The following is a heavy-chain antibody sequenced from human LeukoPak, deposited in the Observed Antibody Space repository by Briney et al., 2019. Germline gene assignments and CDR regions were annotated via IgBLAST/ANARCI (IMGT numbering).Heavy chain of an antibody. CDR3: AKGSSSYAYNYWFDP. D-gene: IGHD6-6*01. V-gene: IGHV3-23*01. CDR2: ISGSGGST. Sequence: PGGSLRLSCAASGFTFSSYAMSWVRQAPGKGLEWVSAISGSGGSTYYADSVKGRFTISRDNSKSTLYLQMNSLRAEDTAVYYCAKGSSSYAYNYWFDPWGQGTLVTVSS. CDR1: GFTFSSYA. J-gene: IGHJ5*02.